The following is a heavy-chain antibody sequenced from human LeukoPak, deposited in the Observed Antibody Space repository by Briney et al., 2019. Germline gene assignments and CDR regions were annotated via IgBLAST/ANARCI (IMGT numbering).Heavy chain of an antibody. V-gene: IGHV1-8*01. J-gene: IGHJ5*02. Sequence: ASVKVSCKASGYTFTSYDINWVRQATGQGLEWMGWMNPNSGNTGYAQKFQGRVTMTRNTSISTAYMGLSSLRSEDTAVYYCARRGKAARGANWFDPWGQGTLVTVSS. CDR3: ARRGKAARGANWFDP. CDR1: GYTFTSYD. D-gene: IGHD2-15*01. CDR2: MNPNSGNT.